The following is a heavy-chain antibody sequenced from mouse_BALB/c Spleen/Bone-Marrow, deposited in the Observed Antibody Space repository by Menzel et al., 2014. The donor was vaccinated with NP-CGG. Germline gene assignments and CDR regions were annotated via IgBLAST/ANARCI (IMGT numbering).Heavy chain of an antibody. J-gene: IGHJ1*01. Sequence: EVKLMESGGGLVQPGGSLKLSSAASGFDFSRYWMSWVRQAPGKGLEWIGEINPDSSTINYTPSLKDKFIISRDNAKNTLYLQMSKVRSEDTALYYCARLNYYGNLFVWGAGTTVTVSS. CDR1: GFDFSRYW. CDR2: INPDSSTI. D-gene: IGHD1-1*01. V-gene: IGHV4-1*02. CDR3: ARLNYYGNLFV.